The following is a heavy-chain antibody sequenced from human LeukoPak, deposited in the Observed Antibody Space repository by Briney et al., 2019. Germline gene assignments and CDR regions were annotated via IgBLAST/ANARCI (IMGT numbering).Heavy chain of an antibody. D-gene: IGHD5-18*01. V-gene: IGHV3-30*03. CDR3: ARGVDTALVDDY. Sequence: GGSLRLSCVASGFTFSNSGMHWVRQTPGKGLEWVAVISYDETNKNYADSVKGRFTISRDNSKNTLYLQMNSLRAEDSAVYYCARGVDTALVDDYWGQGTLVSVSS. J-gene: IGHJ4*02. CDR1: GFTFSNSG. CDR2: ISYDETNK.